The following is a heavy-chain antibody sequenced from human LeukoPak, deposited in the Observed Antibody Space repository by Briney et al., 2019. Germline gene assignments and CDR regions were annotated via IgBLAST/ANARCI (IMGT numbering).Heavy chain of an antibody. CDR2: INPNSGGI. CDR1: GYTFIDYY. D-gene: IGHD6-19*01. V-gene: IGHV1-2*02. J-gene: IGHJ5*02. CDR3: ARVCAVAVVLLPFDP. Sequence: ASVKVSCKVSGYTFIDYYMHWVRQAPGQGLEWMGWINPNSGGINYAQKFQGRVTMTRDTSISTAYMELSRLRSDDTAVYYCARVCAVAVVLLPFDPWGQGTLVTVSS.